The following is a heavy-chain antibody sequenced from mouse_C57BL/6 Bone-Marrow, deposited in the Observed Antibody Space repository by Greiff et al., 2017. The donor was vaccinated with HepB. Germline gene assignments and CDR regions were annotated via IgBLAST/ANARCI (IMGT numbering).Heavy chain of an antibody. J-gene: IGHJ2*01. CDR3: ARTAATVFDY. CDR1: GYAFSSSW. Sequence: VQLQESGPELVKPGASVKISCKASGYAFSSSWMNWVKQRPGKGLEWIGRLYPGDGDTNYNGKFKGKATLTADKTSSTAYMQLSSLTSEDSAVYFCARTAATVFDYWGQGTTLTVSS. D-gene: IGHD1-1*01. CDR2: LYPGDGDT. V-gene: IGHV1-82*01.